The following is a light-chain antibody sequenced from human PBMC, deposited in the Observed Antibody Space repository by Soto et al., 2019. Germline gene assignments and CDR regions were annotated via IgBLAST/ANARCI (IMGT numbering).Light chain of an antibody. CDR3: QHYNRYSEA. J-gene: IGKJ1*01. CDR1: QTISSW. V-gene: IGKV1-5*03. CDR2: KAS. Sequence: MEMTRAGSERCGSVAPRVTITCRASQTISSWLAWYQQKPGKAPKLLIYKASTLKSGVPSRFSGSGSGRELTLTCSSVHPADFATYSCQHYNRYSEACGQGTKVDIK.